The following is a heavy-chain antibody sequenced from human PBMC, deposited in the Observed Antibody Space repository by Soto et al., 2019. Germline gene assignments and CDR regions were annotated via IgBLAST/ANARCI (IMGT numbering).Heavy chain of an antibody. CDR1: GFRFSDHY. J-gene: IGHJ4*02. V-gene: IGHV3-11*01. CDR3: AGDPYDYGSAC. CDR2: ISGGGTTT. Sequence: QVQLVESGGGLVEPGGSLRLSCAASGFRFSDHYMPWVRQAPGKGLEWVSQISGGGTTTHYAASVKGRFTVSRDNAKNPLYLQRNSLRAEDTAVYYCAGDPYDYGSACWGQGTLVTVSS. D-gene: IGHD3-10*01.